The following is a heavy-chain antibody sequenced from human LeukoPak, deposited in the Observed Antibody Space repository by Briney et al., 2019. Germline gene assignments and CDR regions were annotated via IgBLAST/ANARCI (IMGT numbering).Heavy chain of an antibody. D-gene: IGHD6-13*01. J-gene: IGHJ4*02. CDR2: IYYSGTT. Sequence: TSETLSPTCTVSGGSISSYYWSWTRQPPGKGLEWIGYIYYSGTTNYNPSLKSRVTISVDTSKNQFSLKLSSVTAADTAVYYCARGVYITAAQYGYWGQGTLVTVSS. V-gene: IGHV4-59*01. CDR3: ARGVYITAAQYGY. CDR1: GGSISSYY.